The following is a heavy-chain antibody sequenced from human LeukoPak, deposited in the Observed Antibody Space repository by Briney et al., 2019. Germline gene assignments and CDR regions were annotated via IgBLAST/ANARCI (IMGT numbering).Heavy chain of an antibody. D-gene: IGHD3-3*01. CDR3: ASISLRFLDY. V-gene: IGHV3-48*01. CDR1: GFTFSSYS. CDR2: ISSSSSTI. Sequence: GGSLRLSCVASGFTFSSYSMNWVRQAPGKGLEWVSYISSSSSTISYADSVKGRFTISRDNAKNSLYLQMNSLRAEDTAVYYCASISLRFLDYWGQGTLVTVSS. J-gene: IGHJ4*02.